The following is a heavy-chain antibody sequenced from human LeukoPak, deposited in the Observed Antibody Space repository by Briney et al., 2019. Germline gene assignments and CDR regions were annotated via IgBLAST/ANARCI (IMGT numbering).Heavy chain of an antibody. D-gene: IGHD1-26*01. V-gene: IGHV3-30*02. CDR3: AKDHRGSYSFDY. CDR2: IRYDGSNK. CDR1: GFTFSSYG. J-gene: IGHJ4*02. Sequence: GGSLRLSCAASGFTFSSYGMHWVRQAPGKGLEWVAFIRYDGSNKYYADSVKGRFTISRDNSKNTPYLQMNSLRAEDTAVYYCAKDHRGSYSFDYWGQGTLVTVSS.